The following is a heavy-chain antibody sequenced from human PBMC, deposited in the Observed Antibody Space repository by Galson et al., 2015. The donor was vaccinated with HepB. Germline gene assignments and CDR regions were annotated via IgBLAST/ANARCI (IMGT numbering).Heavy chain of an antibody. Sequence: SLRLSCATSGFTFSSYNMHWVRQAPGKGLEWVAVIWYDGGIKYYRDSVRGRFTISRDNTKNTLYLQMHSLRVEDAAVYYCARLSIAGGFESWGQGTLVTVSS. CDR2: IWYDGGIK. CDR1: GFTFSSYN. V-gene: IGHV3-33*01. J-gene: IGHJ4*02. D-gene: IGHD3-10*01. CDR3: ARLSIAGGFES.